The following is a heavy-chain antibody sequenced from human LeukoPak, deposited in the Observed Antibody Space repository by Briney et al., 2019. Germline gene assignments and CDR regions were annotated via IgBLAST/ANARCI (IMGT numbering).Heavy chain of an antibody. J-gene: IGHJ4*02. V-gene: IGHV4-34*01. Sequence: SETLSLTCAVHGGSFSGYYWSWIRQPPGQGLEWIGEINHSGSTNYNPPLKSRVTISVDTSKNQSSLKLSSVTGADTAVYYCARGRWPDIVVVVAATPAASYFDYWGQGTLVTVSS. D-gene: IGHD2-15*01. CDR2: INHSGST. CDR3: ARGRWPDIVVVVAATPAASYFDY. CDR1: GGSFSGYY.